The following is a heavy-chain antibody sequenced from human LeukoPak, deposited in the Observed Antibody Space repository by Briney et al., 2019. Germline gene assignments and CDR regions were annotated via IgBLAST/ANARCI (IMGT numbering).Heavy chain of an antibody. V-gene: IGHV3-48*02. CDR2: ISESGTTI. CDR3: AGAFDI. Sequence: GGSLRLSCAASGLSVRTYNMNWVRQAPGKGLEWIPFISESGTTISYADSVKGRFTASRDIAKNSLYLQMNSLRDEDTAVYYCAGAFDIWGHGTVVTVSS. CDR1: GLSVRTYN. J-gene: IGHJ3*02.